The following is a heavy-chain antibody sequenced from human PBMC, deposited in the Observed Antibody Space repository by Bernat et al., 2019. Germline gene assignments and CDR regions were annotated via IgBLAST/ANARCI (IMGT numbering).Heavy chain of an antibody. V-gene: IGHV2-70*15. CDR2: IDWDDDK. CDR1: GFSLSTSGMC. D-gene: IGHD6-6*01. CDR3: ARMEYSSSRRHFDY. Sequence: QVTLRESGPALVKPTQTLTLTCTFSGFSLSTSGMCVSWIRQPPGKALEWLARIDWDDDKYYSTSLKTRLTISKDTSKNQVVLTMTNMDPVDTATYCCARMEYSSSRRHFDYWGQGTLVTVSS. J-gene: IGHJ4*02.